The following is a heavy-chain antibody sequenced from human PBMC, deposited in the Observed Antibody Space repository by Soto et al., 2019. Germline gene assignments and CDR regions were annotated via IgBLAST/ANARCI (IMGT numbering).Heavy chain of an antibody. D-gene: IGHD3-10*01. V-gene: IGHV3-23*01. Sequence: EVQLLESGGGLVQPGGSLRLSCAASGFTFSSYAMSWVRQAPGKGLEWVSAISGSGGSTYYADSVKGRFTSSRDNSKNTLYLQMNSLRAEDTAVYYCAKGVRVRGAIGYFDYWGQGTLVTVSS. J-gene: IGHJ4*02. CDR1: GFTFSSYA. CDR2: ISGSGGST. CDR3: AKGVRVRGAIGYFDY.